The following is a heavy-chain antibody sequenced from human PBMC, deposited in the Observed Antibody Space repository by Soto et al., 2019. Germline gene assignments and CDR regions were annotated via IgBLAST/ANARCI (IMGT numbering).Heavy chain of an antibody. CDR1: GYTFTDYG. J-gene: IGHJ4*02. V-gene: IGHV1-18*01. Sequence: ASVKVSCKASGYTFTDYGISWVRQAPGQGLQWMGWITAFSGNTKYAQQFQGRVTMTTDTSTSTAYMELRSLESDDTAVYYCARISQSDFWSGYYYFFDYWGQGTLVTVSS. D-gene: IGHD3-3*01. CDR3: ARISQSDFWSGYYYFFDY. CDR2: ITAFSGNT.